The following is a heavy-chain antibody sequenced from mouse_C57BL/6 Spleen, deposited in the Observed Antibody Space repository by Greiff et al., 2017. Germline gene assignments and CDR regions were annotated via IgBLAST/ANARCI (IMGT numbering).Heavy chain of an antibody. D-gene: IGHD1-1*01. CDR1: GYTFTSYW. J-gene: IGHJ4*01. Sequence: VQLKQPGAELVRPGSSVKLSCKASGYTFTSYWMHWVKQRPIQGLEWIGNIDPSDSETHYNQKFKDKATLTVDKSSSTAYMQLSSLTSEDSAVYYCARAYGSSYDAMDYWGQGTSVTVSS. CDR2: IDPSDSET. V-gene: IGHV1-52*01. CDR3: ARAYGSSYDAMDY.